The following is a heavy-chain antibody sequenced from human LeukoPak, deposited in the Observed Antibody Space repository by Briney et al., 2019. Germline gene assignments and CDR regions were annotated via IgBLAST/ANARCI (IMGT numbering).Heavy chain of an antibody. CDR2: SFYSGGT. CDR3: VRDSARWSLAY. CDR1: GASINTHY. V-gene: IGHV4-59*11. D-gene: IGHD2-8*01. J-gene: IGHJ4*02. Sequence: SETLSLTCTVSGASINTHYWGWVRQPPGKGVEGMGHSFYSGGTNYNPCLTSRGTISVDRSKNQFSLKVRSMTAADTALYFCVRDSARWSLAYWGQGTLVTVSS.